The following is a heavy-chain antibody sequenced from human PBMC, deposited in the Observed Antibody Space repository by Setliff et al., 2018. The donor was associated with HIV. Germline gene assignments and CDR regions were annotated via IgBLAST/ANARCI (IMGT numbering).Heavy chain of an antibody. CDR2: INPSGGTT. Sequence: ASVKVSCKAAGYYIHWVRQAPGQGLEWMGIINPSGGTTRFAQKLQGRVTMTRDTSTATVYMEVSRLRSDDTAVYYCARDSDEAATGRYGMDVWGQGTTVTV. V-gene: IGHV1-46*01. CDR1: GYY. J-gene: IGHJ6*02. CDR3: ARDSDEAATGRYGMDV. D-gene: IGHD6-13*01.